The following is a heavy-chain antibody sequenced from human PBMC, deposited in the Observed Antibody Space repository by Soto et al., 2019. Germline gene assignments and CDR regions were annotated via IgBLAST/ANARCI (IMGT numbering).Heavy chain of an antibody. J-gene: IGHJ3*02. CDR3: AKEAPCSGGSCYSGGFAFDI. D-gene: IGHD2-15*01. V-gene: IGHV3-9*01. Sequence: EVQLVESGGGLVQPGRSLRLSCAASGFTFDDYAMHWVRQAPGKGLEWVSGISWNSGSIGYEDSVKGRFTISRDNAKNSLYLQMNSLRAEDTALYYCAKEAPCSGGSCYSGGFAFDIWGQGTMVTVSS. CDR1: GFTFDDYA. CDR2: ISWNSGSI.